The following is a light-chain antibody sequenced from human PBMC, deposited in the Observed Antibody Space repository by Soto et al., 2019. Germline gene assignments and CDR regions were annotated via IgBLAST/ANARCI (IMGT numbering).Light chain of an antibody. CDR1: QVIGKY. J-gene: IGKJ3*01. CDR3: QRYNAAPFT. Sequence: DIQLTQSPSPLSAYVGDRVTITCRASQVIGKYLAWYQQKPGKVPKLLIQAASTLQSGVPSRFSGSGSGTDSTLTINNLQPEDVATYYCQRYNAAPFTFGPGGIVDVK. CDR2: AAS. V-gene: IGKV1-27*01.